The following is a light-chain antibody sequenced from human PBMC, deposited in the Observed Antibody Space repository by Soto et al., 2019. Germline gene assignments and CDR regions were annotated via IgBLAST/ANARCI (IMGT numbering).Light chain of an antibody. V-gene: IGKV4-1*01. CDR3: QHYYITSYT. Sequence: DIVMTQSPDSLAVSLGERATINCKSSQSVLYSSKNKNYLAWYQQKPGQPPKLLIYWASTRESGVPDRFSGSGSVTDFTLTISSLQAEDVAVYYCQHYYITSYTGGQGTKLEIK. J-gene: IGKJ2*01. CDR1: QSVLYSSKNKNY. CDR2: WAS.